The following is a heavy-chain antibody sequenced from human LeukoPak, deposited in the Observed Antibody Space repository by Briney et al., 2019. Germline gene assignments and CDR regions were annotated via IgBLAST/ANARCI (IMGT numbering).Heavy chain of an antibody. D-gene: IGHD5-18*01. CDR3: ARAGGYGLIDY. J-gene: IGHJ4*02. CDR2: INHSGST. V-gene: IGHV4-34*01. CDR1: GGSFSGYY. Sequence: PSETLSLTCAVYGGSFSGYYWSWIRQPPGKGLEWIGEINHSGSTNYNPSLKSRVTISVDTSKNQFSLKLSSVTAADTAVYYCARAGGYGLIDYWGQGTMVTVSS.